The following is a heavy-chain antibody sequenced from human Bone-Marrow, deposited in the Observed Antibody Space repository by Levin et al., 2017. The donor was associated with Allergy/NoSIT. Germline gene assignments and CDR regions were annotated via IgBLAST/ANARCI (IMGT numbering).Heavy chain of an antibody. CDR3: ARERIVGATMFDY. D-gene: IGHD1-26*01. CDR2: VSFSGTT. J-gene: IGHJ4*02. Sequence: RSQTLSLTCTVSGGSVRSGGYYWSWIRQPPGKGLEYIGYVSFSGTTNYNPSLKSRVIISVDTSKNQFSLNLSSVTAADTAVYYCARERIVGATMFDYWGQGARVTVSS. V-gene: IGHV4-61*08. CDR1: GGSVRSGGYY.